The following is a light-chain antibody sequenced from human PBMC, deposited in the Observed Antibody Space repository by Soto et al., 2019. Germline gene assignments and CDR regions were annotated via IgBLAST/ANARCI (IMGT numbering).Light chain of an antibody. Sequence: EIVLTHSPATLSLSPGERATLSCRASQSVSSYLAWYQQKPGQALRLLIYGASSRATGIPDRFSGSGSGTDFTLTISSLQPEDFATYYCQQANSFPHTFGQGTKVDIK. CDR1: QSVSSY. CDR2: GAS. CDR3: QQANSFPHT. V-gene: IGKV3-11*01. J-gene: IGKJ1*01.